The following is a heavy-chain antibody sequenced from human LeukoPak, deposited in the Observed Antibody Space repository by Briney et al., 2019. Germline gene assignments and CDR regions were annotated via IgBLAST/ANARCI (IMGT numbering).Heavy chain of an antibody. V-gene: IGHV4-30-4*01. CDR2: VNHSGTT. J-gene: IGHJ4*02. Sequence: PSETLSLACTVSGGSISSGDYYWSWIRQPPGKGLEWIGEVNHSGTTNSNPSLQSRITTSVDTSKNEFSLKLSSVTAADTAVYYCARVRNEDFDYWGQGTLVTVSS. CDR1: GGSISSGDYY. CDR3: ARVRNEDFDY.